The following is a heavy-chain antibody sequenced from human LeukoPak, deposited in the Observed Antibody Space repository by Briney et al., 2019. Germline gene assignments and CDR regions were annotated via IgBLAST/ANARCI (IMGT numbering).Heavy chain of an antibody. J-gene: IGHJ4*02. D-gene: IGHD7-27*01. CDR1: GFTFDDYA. Sequence: PGRSLRLSCAASGFTFDDYAMHWVRQAPGKGLEWVSGISWNSGSIGYADSVKGRFTISRDNAKNSLYLQMNSLRAEDTALYYCAKDTLGMVGFGYWGQGTLVTVSS. CDR3: AKDTLGMVGFGY. CDR2: ISWNSGSI. V-gene: IGHV3-9*01.